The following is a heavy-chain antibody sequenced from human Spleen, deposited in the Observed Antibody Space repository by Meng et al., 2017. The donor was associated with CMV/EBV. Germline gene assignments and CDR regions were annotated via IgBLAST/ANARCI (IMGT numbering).Heavy chain of an antibody. CDR3: AKGPSSGARWDYGMDV. CDR2: IFWGDDTT. V-gene: IGHV3-43D*03. D-gene: IGHD5-18*01. Sequence: GESLKISCAASGFTFADYGMHWVRQAPGKGLEWVSLIFWGDDTTYYADSVKGRFTVSRDNSKNSLYLQMNSLRPEDTALYYCAKGPSSGARWDYGMDVWGQGTTVTVSS. CDR1: GFTFADYG. J-gene: IGHJ6*02.